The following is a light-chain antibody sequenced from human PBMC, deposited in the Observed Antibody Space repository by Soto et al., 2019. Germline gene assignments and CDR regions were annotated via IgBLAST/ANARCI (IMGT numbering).Light chain of an antibody. V-gene: IGKV1-39*01. CDR1: QTISTY. J-gene: IGKJ5*01. CDR2: TAS. Sequence: SPSSLSGNKRSSVTLSRRASQTISTYVNWYQQKPGQAPTLMIFTASTLQSGVPSRFSGSGSGTDFNLTICNVQPEDCTTYYCQQRYSTLPTSCQVTRLEIK. CDR3: QQRYSTLPT.